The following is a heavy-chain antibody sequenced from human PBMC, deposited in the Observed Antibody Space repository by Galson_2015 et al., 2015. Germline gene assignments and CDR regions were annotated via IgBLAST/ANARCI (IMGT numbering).Heavy chain of an antibody. CDR3: AYSPLKLAQFDY. CDR2: IYWNDDK. CDR1: GFSLSTSGVG. J-gene: IGHJ4*02. Sequence: PALVKPTQTLTPTCTFSGFSLSTSGVGVGWIRQPPGKALEWLALIYWNDDKRYSTSLRSRLTITKDTSKNQVVLTMTNMDPVDTGTYYCAYSPLKLAQFDYWGQGTLVTVSS. D-gene: IGHD6-6*01. V-gene: IGHV2-5*01.